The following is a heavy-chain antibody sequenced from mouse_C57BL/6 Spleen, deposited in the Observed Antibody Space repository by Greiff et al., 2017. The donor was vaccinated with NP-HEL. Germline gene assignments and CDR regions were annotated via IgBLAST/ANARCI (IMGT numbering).Heavy chain of an antibody. J-gene: IGHJ2*01. V-gene: IGHV1-52*01. CDR1: GYTFTSYW. CDR2: IDPSDSET. D-gene: IGHD2-2*01. Sequence: QVQLQQPGAELVRPGSSVKLSCKASGYTFTSYWMHWVKQRPIQGLEWIGNIDPSDSETHYNQKFKDKATLTVAKSSSTAYMQLSSLTSDDSAVYYCGGNYYGYGWSYFDGWGQGTTVTVSS. CDR3: GGNYYGYGWSYFDG.